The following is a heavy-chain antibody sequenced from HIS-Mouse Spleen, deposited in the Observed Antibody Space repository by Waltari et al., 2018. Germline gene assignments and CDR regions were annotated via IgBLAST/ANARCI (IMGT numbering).Heavy chain of an antibody. CDR1: GFTFSSYA. D-gene: IGHD3-22*01. J-gene: IGHJ6*02. Sequence: QVQLVESGGGVVQPGRSLRLSCAASGFTFSSYAMHWVRQAPGKGLEWVGVISYDGSNKYYADSVKGRFTISRDNSKNTLYLQMNSLRAEDTAVYYSARDRYYDSSGYGMDVWGQGTTVTVSS. V-gene: IGHV3-30-3*01. CDR3: ARDRYYDSSGYGMDV. CDR2: ISYDGSNK.